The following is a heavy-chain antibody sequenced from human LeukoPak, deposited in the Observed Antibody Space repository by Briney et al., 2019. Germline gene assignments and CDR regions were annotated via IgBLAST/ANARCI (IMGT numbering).Heavy chain of an antibody. CDR2: IYYSGST. D-gene: IGHD5-12*01. CDR1: GGSVSSGSYY. V-gene: IGHV4-61*01. Sequence: PSETLSLTCTVSGGSVSSGSYYWSWIRQPPGKGLEWIGYIYYSGSTNYNPSLKSRVTISVDTSKNQFSLKLSSVTAADTAVYYCAKTYSRESGYDFFFHYWGQGTRVTVSS. J-gene: IGHJ4*02. CDR3: AKTYSRESGYDFFFHY.